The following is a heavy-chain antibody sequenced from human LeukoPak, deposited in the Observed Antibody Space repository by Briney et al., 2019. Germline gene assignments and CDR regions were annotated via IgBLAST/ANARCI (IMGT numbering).Heavy chain of an antibody. D-gene: IGHD3-10*01. Sequence: LVPYRSDSGITVQYYEIEEVREGPRKGLERVSGISWNSGRIGYADSVKGRFTISRDNAKNSLYLQMNSLRPEDTALYYCAKDSRGVTGSYYGSGSYPDYWGQGTLVTVSS. V-gene: IGHV3-9*01. CDR2: ISWNSGRI. CDR3: AKDSRGVTGSYYGSGSYPDY. J-gene: IGHJ4*02. CDR1: GITVQYYE.